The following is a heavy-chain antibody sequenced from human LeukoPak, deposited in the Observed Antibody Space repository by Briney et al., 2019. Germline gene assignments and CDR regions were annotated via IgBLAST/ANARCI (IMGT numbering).Heavy chain of an antibody. CDR2: ISWNSGSI. V-gene: IGHV3-9*01. CDR3: AKARAGGPYSSSWYVLDY. Sequence: PGRSLRLSCAASGFTFDDYAMHWVRQAPGKGLEWDSGISWNSGSIGYADSVKGRFTISRDNAKNSLYLQMNSLRAEDTALYYCAKARAGGPYSSSWYVLDYWGQGTLVTVSS. J-gene: IGHJ4*02. CDR1: GFTFDDYA. D-gene: IGHD6-13*01.